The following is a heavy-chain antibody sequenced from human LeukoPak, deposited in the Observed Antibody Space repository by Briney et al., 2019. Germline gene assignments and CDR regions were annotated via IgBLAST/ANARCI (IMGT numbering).Heavy chain of an antibody. CDR3: ARDPIITIFGVVTLYGMDV. CDR1: GGTFSSYA. CDR2: IIPIFGTA. V-gene: IGHV1-69*13. D-gene: IGHD3-3*01. J-gene: IGHJ6*02. Sequence: ASVKVSCKASGGTFSSYAISWVRQAPGQRLEWMGGIIPIFGTANYAQKFQGRVTSTAYMELSSLRSEDTAVYYCARDPIITIFGVVTLYGMDVWGQGTTVTVSS.